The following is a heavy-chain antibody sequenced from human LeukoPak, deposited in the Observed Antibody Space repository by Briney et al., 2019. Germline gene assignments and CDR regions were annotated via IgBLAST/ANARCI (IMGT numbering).Heavy chain of an antibody. CDR2: ISAYNGNT. D-gene: IGHD3-3*01. CDR3: ARGGSDYDFWSGYYTGCWFDP. J-gene: IGHJ5*02. CDR1: GYTFTSYG. Sequence: ASVKVSCKASGYTFTSYGISWVRQAPGQGLEWMGWISAYNGNTNYAQKLQGRVTMTTDTSTSTAYMELRSLRSDDTAVYYCARGGSDYDFWSGYYTGCWFDPWGQGTLVTVSS. V-gene: IGHV1-18*01.